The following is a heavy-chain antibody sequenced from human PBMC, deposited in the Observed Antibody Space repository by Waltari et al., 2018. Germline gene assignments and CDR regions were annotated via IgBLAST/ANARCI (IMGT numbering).Heavy chain of an antibody. CDR2: TVPKWCIV. CDR1: GGTFSRYA. CDR3: ARDSGGSGSPMGAFDI. J-gene: IGHJ3*02. V-gene: IGHV1-69*15. D-gene: IGHD6-13*01. Sequence: QVQLVQSGAEVKKPGSSVKVSCKASGGTFSRYAITWVRQAPGQGLEWMGKTVPKWCIVEYAQKFQGIITITADEPRNTAYMELSSLRSEDTAVYYCARDSGGSGSPMGAFDIWGQGTMVTVSS.